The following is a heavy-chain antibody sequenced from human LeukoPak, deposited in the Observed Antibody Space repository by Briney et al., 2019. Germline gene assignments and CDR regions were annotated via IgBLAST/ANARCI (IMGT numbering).Heavy chain of an antibody. CDR1: GFTFSSYA. D-gene: IGHD3-9*01. J-gene: IGHJ4*02. Sequence: GGSLRLSCAASGFTFSSYAMHWVRQAPGKGLEWVAVISYDGSNKYYADSVKGRFTISRDNSKNTLYLQMNSLRAEDTAVYYCAREGEYDILTGYYKEFRAHNYFDYWGQGTLVTVSS. V-gene: IGHV3-30-3*01. CDR3: AREGEYDILTGYYKEFRAHNYFDY. CDR2: ISYDGSNK.